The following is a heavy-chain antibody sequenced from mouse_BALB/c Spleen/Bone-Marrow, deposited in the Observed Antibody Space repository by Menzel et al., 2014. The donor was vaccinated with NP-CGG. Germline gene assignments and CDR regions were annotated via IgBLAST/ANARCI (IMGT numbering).Heavy chain of an antibody. CDR1: GFTFSSFG. CDR2: ISNGSSTI. CDR3: ARKGAMITHYYAMDY. Sequence: VQLKQSGGGLVQPGGSRKLSCAASGFTFSSFGMHRVRQAPEKGLEWVAYISNGSSTIYYADTVKGRFTISRDNPKNTLFLQMTSLRSEDTAMYYCARKGAMITHYYAMDYWGQGTSVTVSS. V-gene: IGHV5-17*02. J-gene: IGHJ4*01. D-gene: IGHD2-4*01.